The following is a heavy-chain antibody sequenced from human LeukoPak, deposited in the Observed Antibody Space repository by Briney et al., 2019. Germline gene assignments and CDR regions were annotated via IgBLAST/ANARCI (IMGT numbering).Heavy chain of an antibody. CDR1: GGSISGYY. CDR2: INYSGST. V-gene: IGHV4-59*08. CDR3: ARGSDRGYVV. Sequence: PSETLSLTCTVSGGSISGYYWSWIRQPPGKGLEWIGYINYSGSTNYNPSLKSRVTISVDTSKKNQFSLKLSSVTAADTAVYYCARGSDRGYVVWGQGTLVTVSS. D-gene: IGHD5-12*01. J-gene: IGHJ4*02.